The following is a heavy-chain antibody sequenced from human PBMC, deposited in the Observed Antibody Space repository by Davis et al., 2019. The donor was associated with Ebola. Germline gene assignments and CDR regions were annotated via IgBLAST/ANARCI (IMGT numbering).Heavy chain of an antibody. Sequence: GGAMRLACGDAGCSGGSEGKQGVRQAPGKGLEWVAVISYDGSNKYYADSVKGRFTISRDNSKNTLYLQMNSLIGYDTSVYYCANIEGCVFGKSTTFTVSS. J-gene: IGHJ6*03. CDR1: GCSGGSEG. CDR2: ISYDGSNK. CDR3: ANIEGCV. V-gene: IGHV3-30*18.